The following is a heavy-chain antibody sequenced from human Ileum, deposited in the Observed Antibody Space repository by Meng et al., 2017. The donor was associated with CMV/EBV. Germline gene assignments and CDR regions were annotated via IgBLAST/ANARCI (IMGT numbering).Heavy chain of an antibody. J-gene: IGHJ4*02. V-gene: IGHV2-5*02. CDR1: WFSINTSGVG. Sequence: HIYLKTFVPPLVKTTQPLTLTCILSWFSINTSGVGGGWIRQPPGKALEWLALIFWDDDKRYSPSLQSRLTITKDTSKNQVVLTFTNMDPVDTATYYCAHRPPATYYFNYWGQGTLVTVSS. CDR2: IFWDDDK. CDR3: AHRPPATYYFNY. D-gene: IGHD2-15*01.